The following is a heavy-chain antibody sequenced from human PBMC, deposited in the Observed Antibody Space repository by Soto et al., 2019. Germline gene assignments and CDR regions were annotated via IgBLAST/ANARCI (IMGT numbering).Heavy chain of an antibody. D-gene: IGHD6-6*01. CDR1: DGSISSGGYY. Sequence: SETLSLTCTVSDGSISSGGYYWSWIRQHPGKGLEWIGYIYYSGSTYYNPSLKSRVTISVDTSKNQFSLKLSSVTAADTAVYYCARIKYSSSSIALDYWGQGTLVTVSS. J-gene: IGHJ4*02. CDR3: ARIKYSSSSIALDY. CDR2: IYYSGST. V-gene: IGHV4-31*03.